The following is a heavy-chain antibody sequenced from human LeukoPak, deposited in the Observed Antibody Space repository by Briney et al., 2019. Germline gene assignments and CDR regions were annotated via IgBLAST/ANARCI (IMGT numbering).Heavy chain of an antibody. J-gene: IGHJ4*02. CDR3: ARGLESGSYYTLGY. CDR2: INGDGSST. Sequence: VGSLRLSCAASGFASSSYWMHWVRQAPGKGLVWVSRINGDGSSTTYADSVKGRFTISRDNAKNTLYLQMNSVRAEDTAVYFCARGLESGSYYTLGYWGQGTLVTVSS. D-gene: IGHD1-26*01. V-gene: IGHV3-74*01. CDR1: GFASSSYW.